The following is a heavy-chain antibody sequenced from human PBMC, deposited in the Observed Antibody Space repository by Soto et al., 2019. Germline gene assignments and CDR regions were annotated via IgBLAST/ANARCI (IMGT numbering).Heavy chain of an antibody. CDR2: INWNGGTT. CDR1: GFTFDDYG. J-gene: IGHJ4*02. V-gene: IGHV3-20*04. CDR3: ASVGREGGYDYFDY. Sequence: EVQLVESGGGVERPGGSLRLSCAASGFTFDDYGMSWVREVAGKGLEWVSHINWNGGTTRYEDSVKGRFTISRDNAKSSLYLQMNSLRSEDTAFYYCASVGREGGYDYFDYWGQGLLVTVSS. D-gene: IGHD5-12*01.